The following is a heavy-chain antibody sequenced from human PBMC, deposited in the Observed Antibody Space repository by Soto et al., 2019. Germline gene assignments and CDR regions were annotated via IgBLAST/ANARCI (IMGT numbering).Heavy chain of an antibody. CDR1: GYSFTSYW. CDR3: ASMEGDGKYYYGVDV. D-gene: IGHD1-1*01. V-gene: IGHV5-51*01. J-gene: IGHJ6*02. Sequence: PGESLKISCKGSGYSFTSYWIGWVRQMPGKGLEWMGIIYPGDSDTRYSPSFQGQVTISADKSISTAYLQWSSLKASDTAMYYCASMEGDGKYYYGVDVWGQGTTVPVSS. CDR2: IYPGDSDT.